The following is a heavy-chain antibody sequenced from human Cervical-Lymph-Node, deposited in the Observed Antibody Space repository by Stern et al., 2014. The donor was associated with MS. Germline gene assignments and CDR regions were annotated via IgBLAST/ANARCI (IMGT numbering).Heavy chain of an antibody. Sequence: EVQLVESGGGFVPRGGSLRLSCAASGFPFSPPWLPWVPPVPGTGLVWDARITIDPSRTSYADSEKGRFTISIDNAKNTLYLQRDSLRVDDTAVYYCARGRQWEVSGPSDYWGPGTLVTVAS. CDR3: ARGRQWEVSGPSDY. D-gene: IGHD1-26*01. J-gene: IGHJ4*02. V-gene: IGHV3-74*01. CDR2: ITIDPSRT. CDR1: GFPFSPPW.